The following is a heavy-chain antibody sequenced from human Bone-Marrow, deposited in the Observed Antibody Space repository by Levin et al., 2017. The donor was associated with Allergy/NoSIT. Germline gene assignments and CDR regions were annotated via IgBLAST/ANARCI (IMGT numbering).Heavy chain of an antibody. CDR2: IYYSGST. D-gene: IGHD6-13*01. CDR1: GGSISSYY. CDR3: AGQIAAAGTGSWFDP. V-gene: IGHV4-59*01. Sequence: SETLSLTCTVSGGSISSYYWSWIRQPPGKGLEWIGYIYYSGSTNYNPSLKSRVTISVDTSKNQFSLKLSSVTAADTAVYYCAGQIAAAGTGSWFDPWGQGTLVTVSS. J-gene: IGHJ5*02.